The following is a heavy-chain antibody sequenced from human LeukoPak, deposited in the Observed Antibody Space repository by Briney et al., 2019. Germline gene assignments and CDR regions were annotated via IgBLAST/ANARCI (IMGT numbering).Heavy chain of an antibody. Sequence: GGSVRLSCAASGFTFSGSAMHWVRQASGKGLEWVGRIRSKANSYATAYAASVKGRFTISRDDSKNTAYLQMNSLKTEDTAVYYCTRQGGDNWNDPALGYGMDVWGQGTTVTVSS. V-gene: IGHV3-73*01. CDR2: IRSKANSYAT. CDR3: TRQGGDNWNDPALGYGMDV. CDR1: GFTFSGSA. J-gene: IGHJ6*02. D-gene: IGHD1-20*01.